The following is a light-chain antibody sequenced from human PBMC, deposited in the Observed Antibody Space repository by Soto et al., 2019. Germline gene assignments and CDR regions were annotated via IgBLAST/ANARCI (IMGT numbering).Light chain of an antibody. CDR2: EDN. V-gene: IGLV2-23*02. Sequence: QSALTQPASVSGSPGQSITISCTGTSSDVGSYNVVSWYQQHPGKAPKLMIYEDNKRPSGVSNRFSGSKSGNTASLTISGLQAEDEADYCCCSYVGSSIFWVFGGGTKLTVL. CDR1: SSDVGSYNV. CDR3: CSYVGSSIFWV. J-gene: IGLJ3*02.